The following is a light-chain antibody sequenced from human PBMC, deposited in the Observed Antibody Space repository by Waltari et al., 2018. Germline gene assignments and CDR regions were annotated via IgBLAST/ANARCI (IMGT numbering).Light chain of an antibody. CDR3: MIVYNNAVV. V-gene: IGLV5-45*01. Sequence: QAVLTQPASLSASPGASASLTCTLRSDINVATYKIYWYQQRPGSPPQYLVKYKPDSDQRQDSGVPSRFSGSRDTSANAHILLISGLQSEDEADHYCMIVYNNAVVFGGGTKLTVL. CDR2: YKPDSDQ. J-gene: IGLJ3*02. CDR1: SDINVATYK.